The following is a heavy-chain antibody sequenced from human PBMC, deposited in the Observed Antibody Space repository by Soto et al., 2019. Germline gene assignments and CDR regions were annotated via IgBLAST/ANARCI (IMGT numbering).Heavy chain of an antibody. CDR1: GFTFSNYG. Sequence: QVQLVESGGGVVQPGRSLRLSCAASGFTFSNYGMNWVRQAPGKGLEWVAIISYNGNNKDYVDSVKGRFTISRDNSKNSVYLQMNSLRAEDTAVYYCFASGSPAPSWGQGPLVTVSS. CDR2: ISYNGNNK. CDR3: FASGSPAPS. J-gene: IGHJ5*02. V-gene: IGHV3-30*03. D-gene: IGHD3-10*01.